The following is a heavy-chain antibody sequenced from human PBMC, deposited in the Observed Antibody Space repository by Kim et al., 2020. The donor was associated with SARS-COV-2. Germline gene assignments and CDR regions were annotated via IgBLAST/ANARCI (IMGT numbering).Heavy chain of an antibody. CDR3: AKDQPGLGGRTYAFDI. V-gene: IGHV3-23*01. J-gene: IGHJ3*02. CDR1: GFTFSSYA. D-gene: IGHD3-10*01. Sequence: GGSLRLSCAASGFTFSSYAMSWVRQAPGKGLEWVSAISGSGGSTYYADSVKGRFTISRDNSKNTLYLQMNSLRAEDTAVYYCAKDQPGLGGRTYAFDIWGQGTMVTVSS. CDR2: ISGSGGST.